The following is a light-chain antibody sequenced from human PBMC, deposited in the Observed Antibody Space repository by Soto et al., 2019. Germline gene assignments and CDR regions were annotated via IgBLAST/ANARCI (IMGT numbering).Light chain of an antibody. V-gene: IGKV3-15*01. CDR3: QPSNNWPWT. CDR2: GAS. Sequence: EILMPQSSAIMYVSPGAIATLSCRASQSVSSNLAWYQTKHGQAPRLLIYGASTRATGIPARVSGSWSGTELTITISSMQSEEVAVYDCQPSNNWPWTLVQGTKFDIK. J-gene: IGKJ1*01. CDR1: QSVSSN.